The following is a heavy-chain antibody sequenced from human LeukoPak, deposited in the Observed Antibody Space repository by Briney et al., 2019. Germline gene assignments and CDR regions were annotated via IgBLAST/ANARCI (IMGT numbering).Heavy chain of an antibody. CDR3: AGERIVGAPFDY. CDR1: GGSFSGYY. J-gene: IGHJ4*02. CDR2: INHSGST. V-gene: IGHV4-34*01. D-gene: IGHD1-26*01. Sequence: SSETLSLTCAVYGGSFSGYYWSWIRQPPGKGLEWIGEINHSGSTNYNPSLKSRVTMSVDTSKNQFSLKLSSVTAADTAVYYCAGERIVGAPFDYWGQGTLVTVSS.